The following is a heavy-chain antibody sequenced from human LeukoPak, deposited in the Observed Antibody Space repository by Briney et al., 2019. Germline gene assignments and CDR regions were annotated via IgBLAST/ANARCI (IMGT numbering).Heavy chain of an antibody. CDR3: ARVLKSYSSGWLRWFDP. CDR2: MFHSGST. Sequence: SHTLSLTCAVYGGSFSGYYWSWIRQPPGKGLDWNGEMFHSGSTNYNPSLKSRVTISVDTSKNQFSQKLSSVTAADTAVYYCARVLKSYSSGWLRWFDPWGQGTLVTV. CDR1: GGSFSGYY. J-gene: IGHJ5*02. D-gene: IGHD6-19*01. V-gene: IGHV4-34*12.